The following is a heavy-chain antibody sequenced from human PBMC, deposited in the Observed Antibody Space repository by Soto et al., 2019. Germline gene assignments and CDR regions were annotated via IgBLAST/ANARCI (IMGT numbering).Heavy chain of an antibody. CDR2: ISGSGGTT. Sequence: EVQLLESGGGLVQPGGSLRLSCAASGFTFSSYALSWVRQAPGKGLEWVSLISGSGGTTYYADSVKGRFAISRDNSKNTMDLQMNCLRAEDTAVYYCAKGRYSGSWYYFDYWGQGTLVTVSS. J-gene: IGHJ4*02. CDR1: GFTFSSYA. D-gene: IGHD6-13*01. V-gene: IGHV3-23*01. CDR3: AKGRYSGSWYYFDY.